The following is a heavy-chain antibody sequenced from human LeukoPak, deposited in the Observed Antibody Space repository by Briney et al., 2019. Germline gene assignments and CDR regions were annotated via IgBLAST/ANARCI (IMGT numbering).Heavy chain of an antibody. V-gene: IGHV7-4-1*02. Sequence: ASVKVSCKASGYTFTRYAMNWVRQAPGQGLEWRGWINTNTGNPTYAQGFTGRFVFSLDTSVSTAYLQISSLKADDTAVYYCARVDSVAAARHFDYWGQGTLVTVSS. CDR3: ARVDSVAAARHFDY. J-gene: IGHJ4*02. D-gene: IGHD6-13*01. CDR2: INTNTGNP. CDR1: GYTFTRYA.